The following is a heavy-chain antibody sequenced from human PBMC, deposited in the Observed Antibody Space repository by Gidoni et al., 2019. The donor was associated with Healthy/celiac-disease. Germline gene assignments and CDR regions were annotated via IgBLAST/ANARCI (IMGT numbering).Heavy chain of an antibody. V-gene: IGHV3-49*04. D-gene: IGHD5-18*01. CDR2: IRRKAYGGTT. Sequence: EVQLVATGGGLVQPGRSLRLSCTASGSPFGDYAMSWARQAPGKGLEWVGFIRRKAYGGTTEYAASVKGRFTISRDDSKSIAYLQMNSLKTEDTAVYYCTRDGDTAMVTDYGMDVWGQGTTVTVSS. J-gene: IGHJ6*02. CDR3: TRDGDTAMVTDYGMDV. CDR1: GSPFGDYA.